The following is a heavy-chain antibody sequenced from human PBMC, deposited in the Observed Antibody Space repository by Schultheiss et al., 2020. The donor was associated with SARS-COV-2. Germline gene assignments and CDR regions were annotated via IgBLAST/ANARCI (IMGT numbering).Heavy chain of an antibody. J-gene: IGHJ6*02. V-gene: IGHV3-30*03. Sequence: GGSLRLSCAASGFTHSDDGMHWVRRAPGKGLEWFSFISYDGSDKYYADSVKGRFTISRDNAKNSLYLQMNSLRAEDTAVYYCARDWTTVYYYYYGMDVWGQGTTVTVSS. CDR1: GFTHSDDG. D-gene: IGHD4-17*01. CDR2: ISYDGSDK. CDR3: ARDWTTVYYYYYGMDV.